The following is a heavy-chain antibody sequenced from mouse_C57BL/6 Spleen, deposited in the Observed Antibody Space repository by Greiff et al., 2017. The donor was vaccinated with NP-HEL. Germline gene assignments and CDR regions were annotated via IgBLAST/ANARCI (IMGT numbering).Heavy chain of an antibody. CDR2: ISNGGGSI. Sequence: EVMLVESGGGLVQPGGSLKLSCAASGFTFSDYYMYWVRQTPEKRLEWVAYISNGGGSIYYPDTVKGRFTISRDNAKNTLYLQMSRLKSEDTAMYYCARPMDYWGQGTSVTVSS. V-gene: IGHV5-12*01. CDR3: ARPMDY. CDR1: GFTFSDYY. J-gene: IGHJ4*01.